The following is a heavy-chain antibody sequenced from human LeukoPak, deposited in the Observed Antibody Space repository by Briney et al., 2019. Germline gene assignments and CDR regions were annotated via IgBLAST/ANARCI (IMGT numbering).Heavy chain of an antibody. V-gene: IGHV1-24*01. D-gene: IGHD3-3*01. CDR2: FDPEDGET. Sequence: GASVKVSCKASGYTFTSYYMHWVRQAPGKGLEWMGGFDPEDGETIYAQKFQGRVTMTEDTSTDTAYMELSSLRSEDTAVYYCATGRGYDFWSDLDYWGQGTLVTVSS. J-gene: IGHJ4*02. CDR1: GYTFTSYY. CDR3: ATGRGYDFWSDLDY.